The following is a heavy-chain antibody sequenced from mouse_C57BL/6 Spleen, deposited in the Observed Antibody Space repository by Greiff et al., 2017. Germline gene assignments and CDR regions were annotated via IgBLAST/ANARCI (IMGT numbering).Heavy chain of an antibody. CDR3: ARLTGPFAY. CDR2: IYPGDGDT. J-gene: IGHJ3*01. V-gene: IGHV1-82*01. D-gene: IGHD2-13*01. Sequence: QVQLQQSGPELVKPGASVKISCKASGYAFSSSWMNWVKQRPGKGLEWIGRIYPGDGDTNYNGKFKGKATLTADKSSSTAYMQLSSLTSEDSAVYFCARLTGPFAYWGQGTLVTVSA. CDR1: GYAFSSSW.